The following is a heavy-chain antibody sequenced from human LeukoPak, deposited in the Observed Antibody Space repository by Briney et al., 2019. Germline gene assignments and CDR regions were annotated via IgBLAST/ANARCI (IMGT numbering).Heavy chain of an antibody. CDR3: ARGSVSDF. J-gene: IGHJ4*02. V-gene: IGHV4-34*01. CDR1: GGSFSGYY. Sequence: SETLSLTCAVYGGSFSGYYWSWIRQPPGKGLEWIGEINHSGSTNYNPSLKSRVTISVDTSKNQFSLKLSSVTAADTAVYYCARGSVSDFWSQGTLVTVSS. D-gene: IGHD3-3*01. CDR2: INHSGST.